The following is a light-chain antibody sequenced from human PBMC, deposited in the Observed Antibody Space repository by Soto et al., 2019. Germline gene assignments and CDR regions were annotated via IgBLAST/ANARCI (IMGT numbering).Light chain of an antibody. CDR2: GAS. CDR1: QVVSTSY. J-gene: IGKJ1*01. CDR3: QQPGRSLWT. V-gene: IGKV3-20*01. Sequence: EIVLTQSPGTLSLSPGERVTLSCRASQVVSTSYLAWYQQKPGQAPRLLIYGASSRATGIPGRFSGSASGTDFTLTINRLEPEDFAVYSCQQPGRSLWTFGQGTKVEIK.